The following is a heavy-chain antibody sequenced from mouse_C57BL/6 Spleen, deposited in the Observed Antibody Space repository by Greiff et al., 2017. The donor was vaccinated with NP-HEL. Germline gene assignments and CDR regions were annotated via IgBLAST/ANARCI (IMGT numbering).Heavy chain of an antibody. CDR2: ISYDGSN. J-gene: IGHJ2*01. V-gene: IGHV3-6*01. D-gene: IGHD1-1*01. CDR3: ARDDTTVVATPWDY. Sequence: DVKLQESGPGLVKPSQSLSLTCSVTGYSITSGYYWNWIRQFPGNKLEWMGYISYDGSNNYNPSLKNRISITRDTSKNQFFLKLNSVTTEDTATYYCARDDTTVVATPWDYWGQGTTLTVSS. CDR1: GYSITSGYY.